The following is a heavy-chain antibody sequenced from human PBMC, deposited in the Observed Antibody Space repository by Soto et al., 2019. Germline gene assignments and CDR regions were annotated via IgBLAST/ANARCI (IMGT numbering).Heavy chain of an antibody. J-gene: IGHJ6*02. Sequence: PGGSLRLSCAAFGFTVSDNYMSWVRQAPGKRLEWVSVIYSSGSTYYPDSVKGRFTISRDNSNNILYLQMNSLRVEDTAVYYCARGSSIAGLYYGMAVWGQGTTVTVSS. CDR1: GFTVSDNY. CDR2: IYSSGST. V-gene: IGHV3-66*01. D-gene: IGHD6-6*01. CDR3: ARGSSIAGLYYGMAV.